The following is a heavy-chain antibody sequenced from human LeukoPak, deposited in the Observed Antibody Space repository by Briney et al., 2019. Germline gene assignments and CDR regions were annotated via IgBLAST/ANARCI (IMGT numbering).Heavy chain of an antibody. J-gene: IGHJ4*02. CDR3: ARSYGSGSYGDY. V-gene: IGHV1-2*02. Sequence: ASVKVSCKASEYTFTGYYMHWVRQAPGQGLEWMGWINPNSGSTIYAQEFQGRVTLTRNTSISTAYMELSSLRSEDTAVYYCARSYGSGSYGDYWGQGTLVTVSS. CDR1: EYTFTGYY. CDR2: INPNSGST. D-gene: IGHD3-10*01.